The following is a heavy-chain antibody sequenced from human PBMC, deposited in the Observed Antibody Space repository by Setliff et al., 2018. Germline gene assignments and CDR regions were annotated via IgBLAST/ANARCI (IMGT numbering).Heavy chain of an antibody. V-gene: IGHV5-51*01. D-gene: IGHD5-12*01. Sequence: PGESLKISCKGSGYSFTSHWIGWVRQMPGKGPELMGIIYPRDSDTRYSPSFQGQVTISADKSITTAYLQWSRLKVSDSGIYYCARGRRDGYKAGFDPWGQGTLVTVSS. CDR2: IYPRDSDT. CDR1: GYSFTSHW. J-gene: IGHJ5*02. CDR3: ARGRRDGYKAGFDP.